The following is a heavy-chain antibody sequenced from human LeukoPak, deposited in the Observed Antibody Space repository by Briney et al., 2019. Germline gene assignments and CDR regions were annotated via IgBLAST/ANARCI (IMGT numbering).Heavy chain of an antibody. CDR2: MNPNSGNT. D-gene: IGHD3-10*01. CDR1: GYTFTSYD. Sequence: ASVKVSCKASGYTFTSYDINWVRQATGQGLEWMGWMNPNSGNTGYAQKFQGRVTITRNTPISTAYMELSSLRSEDTAMYYCATDYYGSGSHEIWGQGTMVTVSS. V-gene: IGHV1-8*01. CDR3: ATDYYGSGSHEI. J-gene: IGHJ3*02.